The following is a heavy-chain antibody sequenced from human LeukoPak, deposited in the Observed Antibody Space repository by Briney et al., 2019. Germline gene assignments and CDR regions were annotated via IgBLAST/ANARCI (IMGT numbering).Heavy chain of an antibody. CDR1: GFTFSGYT. CDR2: ISSSSSYI. D-gene: IGHD5-12*01. Sequence: WGSLRLSCAASGFTFSGYTINWVRQAPGKGLEWVSSISSSSSYIYYADSVKGRFTISRHNAKNSLYLQMNSLRAEDTAVYYCARAGSGYEDGFDYWGQGTLVTVSS. CDR3: ARAGSGYEDGFDY. J-gene: IGHJ4*02. V-gene: IGHV3-21*01.